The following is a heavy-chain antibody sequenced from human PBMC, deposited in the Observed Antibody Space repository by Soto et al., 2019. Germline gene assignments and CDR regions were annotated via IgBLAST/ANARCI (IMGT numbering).Heavy chain of an antibody. D-gene: IGHD2-21*02. Sequence: SETRSLTCTVSGGSISSSSYYWGWIRQPPGKGLEWIGSIYYSGSTYYNPSLKSRVTISVDTSKNQFSLKLSSVTAADTAVYYCARLATVVTRHYGMDVWGQGTTVTVS. J-gene: IGHJ6*02. CDR2: IYYSGST. V-gene: IGHV4-39*01. CDR3: ARLATVVTRHYGMDV. CDR1: GGSISSSSYY.